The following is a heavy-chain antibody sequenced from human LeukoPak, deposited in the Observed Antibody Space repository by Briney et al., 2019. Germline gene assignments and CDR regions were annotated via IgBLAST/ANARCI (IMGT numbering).Heavy chain of an antibody. CDR2: MYHSGST. CDR1: GVSISSSNYY. D-gene: IGHD3-16*01. CDR3: ATITFGGVKGSYYFDY. J-gene: IGHJ4*02. Sequence: SETLSLTCTVSGVSISSSNYYWGWIRQPPGKGLEWIGSMYHSGSTYYNPSLKSRVTISVDTTKNQFFLKLSSETAADTAVYYCATITFGGVKGSYYFDYWGQGTLVTVSS. V-gene: IGHV4-39*01.